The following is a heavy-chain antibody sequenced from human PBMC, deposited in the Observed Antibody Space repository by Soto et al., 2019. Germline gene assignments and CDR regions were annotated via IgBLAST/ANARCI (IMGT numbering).Heavy chain of an antibody. CDR3: ARDRITMIVGENWFDP. CDR1: GYTLASYY. J-gene: IGHJ5*02. CDR2: INPSGGST. V-gene: IGHV1-46*01. D-gene: IGHD3-22*01. Sequence: ASVKVTCKASGYTLASYYIQWVRQAPGQGLEWMGIINPSGGSTSYAQKFQGRVTMTRDTSTSTVYMELSSLRSEDTAVYYCARDRITMIVGENWFDPWGQGTPVTVSS.